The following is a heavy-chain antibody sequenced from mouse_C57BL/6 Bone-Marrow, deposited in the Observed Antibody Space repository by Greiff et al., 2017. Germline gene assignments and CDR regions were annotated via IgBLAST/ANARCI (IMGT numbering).Heavy chain of an antibody. V-gene: IGHV14-4*01. J-gene: IGHJ3*01. CDR3: TPSLCSNLGGLAD. CDR2: IDPEDGDT. CDR1: GFNIKDDY. D-gene: IGHD2-5*01. Sequence: EVQLQQSGAELVRPGASVKLSCTASGFNIKDDYMHWVKQRPEQGLEWIGWIDPEDGDTEYASNFQGKATITADTSSNTAYLQLSSLTSENAAGYYGTPSLCSNLGGLADWGQGSLVTVSA.